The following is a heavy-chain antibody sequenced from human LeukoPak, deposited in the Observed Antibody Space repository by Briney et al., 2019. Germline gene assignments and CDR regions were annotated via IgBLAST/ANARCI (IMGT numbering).Heavy chain of an antibody. CDR1: GYTFTSYD. Sequence: ASVKVSCKASGYTFTSYDINWVRQAPGQGLEWMGWVSAYSGNTNYAEKFQGRVIMIIDTSTNTAYMDLRSLRSDDTAVYYCARPTSSGWPFDYWGQGTLVTVSS. CDR3: ARPTSSGWPFDY. V-gene: IGHV1-18*01. J-gene: IGHJ4*02. CDR2: VSAYSGNT. D-gene: IGHD6-19*01.